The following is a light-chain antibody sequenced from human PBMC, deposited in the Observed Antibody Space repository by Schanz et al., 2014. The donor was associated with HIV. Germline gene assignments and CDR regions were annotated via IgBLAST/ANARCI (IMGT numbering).Light chain of an antibody. CDR1: QSISSN. J-gene: IGKJ3*01. CDR3: QQYNSYPFT. Sequence: DIQMTQSPSSLSASVGDRVTLTCRASQSISSNLNWYQQKPGKAPKLLISAASSLQSGVPSRFSGSGSGTDFTLTISSLQPEDFATYYCQQYNSYPFTFGPGTKVDIK. V-gene: IGKV1-39*01. CDR2: AAS.